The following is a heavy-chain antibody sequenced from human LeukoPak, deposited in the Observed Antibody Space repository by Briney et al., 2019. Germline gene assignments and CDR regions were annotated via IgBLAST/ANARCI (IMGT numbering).Heavy chain of an antibody. J-gene: IGHJ6*03. Sequence: SETLSLTCTVSGGSFSSYYWSWIRQPAGKGLEWIGRIYTSGSANYNPSLKSRVTISVDTSKNQFSLKHSSVTAADTAVYYCARVPHYYMDVWGKGTTVTVSS. CDR1: GGSFSSYY. CDR3: ARVPHYYMDV. V-gene: IGHV4-4*07. CDR2: IYTSGSA.